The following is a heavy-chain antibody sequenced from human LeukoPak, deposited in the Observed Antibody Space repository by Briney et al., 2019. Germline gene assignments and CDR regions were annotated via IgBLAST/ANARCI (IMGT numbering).Heavy chain of an antibody. CDR3: ASASVLLWFGEPNKLDY. V-gene: IGHV4-34*01. Sequence: SETLSLTCAVYGGSFSGYYWSWIRQPPGKGLEWIGEINHSGSTNYNPSLKSRVTISVDTSKNQFSLKLSSVTAADTAVYYCASASVLLWFGEPNKLDYWGQGTLVTVSS. J-gene: IGHJ4*02. CDR2: INHSGST. D-gene: IGHD3-10*01. CDR1: GGSFSGYY.